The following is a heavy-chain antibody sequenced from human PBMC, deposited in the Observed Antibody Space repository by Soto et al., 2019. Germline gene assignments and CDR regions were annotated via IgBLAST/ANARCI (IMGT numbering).Heavy chain of an antibody. CDR1: GGSFSGYY. CDR3: ARVYDFWIGYRPRDYYYAMAV. CDR2: INHSGST. Sequence: SETRSLTCAVYGGSFSGYYWSWIRQPPGKGLEWIGEINHSGSTNYNPSLKSRVTISVDTSKNQFSLKLSSVTAADTAVYYCARVYDFWIGYRPRDYYYAMAVWGQGTTVTVSS. V-gene: IGHV4-34*01. D-gene: IGHD3-3*01. J-gene: IGHJ6*02.